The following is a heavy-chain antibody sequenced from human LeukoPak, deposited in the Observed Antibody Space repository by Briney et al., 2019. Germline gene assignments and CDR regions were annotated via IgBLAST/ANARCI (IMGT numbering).Heavy chain of an antibody. CDR2: INPNSGGT. V-gene: IGHV1-2*02. Sequence: ASVKVSCKASGYTFTGYYMHWVRQAPGQGLEWMGWINPNSGGTNYAQKFQGRVTMTRDTSISTAYMELSRLRSDDTAVYYCARDRGGYDSDAFDIWGQGTMVTVSS. D-gene: IGHD5-12*01. J-gene: IGHJ3*02. CDR1: GYTFTGYY. CDR3: ARDRGGYDSDAFDI.